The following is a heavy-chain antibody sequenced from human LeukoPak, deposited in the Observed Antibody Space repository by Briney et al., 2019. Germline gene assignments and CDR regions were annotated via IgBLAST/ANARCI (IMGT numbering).Heavy chain of an antibody. Sequence: LRLSCAASGFTFSSYAMSWVRQAPGKGLEWIGYIYYSGSTYYNPSLKSRVTISVDTSKNQFSLKLSSVTAADTAVYHCATAYCGGDCYSSGYGMDVWGQGTTVTVSS. D-gene: IGHD2-21*02. CDR3: ATAYCGGDCYSSGYGMDV. CDR1: GFTFSSYA. J-gene: IGHJ6*02. V-gene: IGHV4-30-4*08. CDR2: IYYSGST.